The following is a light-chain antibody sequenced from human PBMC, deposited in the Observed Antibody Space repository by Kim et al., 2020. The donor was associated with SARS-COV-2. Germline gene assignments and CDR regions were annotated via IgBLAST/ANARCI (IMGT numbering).Light chain of an antibody. CDR1: QSVSSN. CDR2: GAS. CDR3: QQYNKWPPGT. J-gene: IGKJ1*01. Sequence: EIVMTQSPATLSVSPGESATLSCRASQSVSSNLAWYQQKPGQAPRLLIYGASTRATGIPARFSGSGSGTEFSLTISSLQFEDFAVYYCQQYNKWPPGTFGQGTKVDIK. V-gene: IGKV3-15*01.